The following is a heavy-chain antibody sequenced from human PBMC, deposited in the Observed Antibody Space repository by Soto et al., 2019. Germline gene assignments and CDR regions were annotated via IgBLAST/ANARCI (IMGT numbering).Heavy chain of an antibody. J-gene: IGHJ6*02. CDR2: IIPILGIA. CDR1: GGTFSSYT. Sequence: ASLKVSCKASGGTFSSYTISWVRQAPGQGLEWMGRIIPILGIANYAQKFQGRVTITADKSTSTAYMELSSLRSGDTAVYYCARGGSGLLLTIAGMDVWGQGTTVTVSS. CDR3: ARGGSGLLLTIAGMDV. V-gene: IGHV1-69*02. D-gene: IGHD2-15*01.